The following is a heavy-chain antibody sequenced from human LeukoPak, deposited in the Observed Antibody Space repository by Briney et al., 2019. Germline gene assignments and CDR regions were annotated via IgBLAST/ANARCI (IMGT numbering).Heavy chain of an antibody. V-gene: IGHV4-59*01. Sequence: PSETLSLTCTVSGGSISSYYWSWIRQPPGKGLEWIGYIYYSGSTNYNPSLKSRVTISVDTSKNQFSLKLSSVTAAYTAVYYCARGSSWVYYWGQGTLVTVSS. D-gene: IGHD2-2*01. CDR2: IYYSGST. J-gene: IGHJ4*02. CDR3: ARGSSWVYY. CDR1: GGSISSYY.